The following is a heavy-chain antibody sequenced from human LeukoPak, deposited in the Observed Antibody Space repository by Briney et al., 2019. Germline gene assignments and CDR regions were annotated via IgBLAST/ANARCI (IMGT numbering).Heavy chain of an antibody. J-gene: IGHJ4*02. V-gene: IGHV3-33*01. D-gene: IGHD2-15*01. Sequence: GGSLRLSCAASGFTFSSFGMHWVRQAPGKGLEWVALTWSDGSDYFYPDSVKGRFTISRDNSKNTVYLQMNSLRDEDTAVYFCARDRGYCRGGRCYSNYFDPWGQGTLVTVSS. CDR3: ARDRGYCRGGRCYSNYFDP. CDR1: GFTFSSFG. CDR2: TWSDGSDY.